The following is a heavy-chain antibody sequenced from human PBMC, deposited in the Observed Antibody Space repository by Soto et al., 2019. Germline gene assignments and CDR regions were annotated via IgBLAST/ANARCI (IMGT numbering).Heavy chain of an antibody. Sequence: GGSLRLSCAASGFTFSSYWMSWVRQAPGKGLEWVANIKQDGSEKYYVDSVKGRFTISRDNAKNSLYLQMNSLRAEDTAVYYCGRRYSGYDDAFDIWGQGTMVTVSS. CDR1: GFTFSSYW. V-gene: IGHV3-7*01. CDR2: IKQDGSEK. D-gene: IGHD5-12*01. CDR3: GRRYSGYDDAFDI. J-gene: IGHJ3*02.